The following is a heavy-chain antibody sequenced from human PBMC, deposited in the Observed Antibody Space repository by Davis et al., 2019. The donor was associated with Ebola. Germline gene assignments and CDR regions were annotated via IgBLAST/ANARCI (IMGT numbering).Heavy chain of an antibody. V-gene: IGHV4-39*01. CDR1: GDSFSTSSYY. CDR3: ARGSVKMDP. J-gene: IGHJ5*02. D-gene: IGHD3-22*01. CDR2: LYYSGNT. Sequence: PSETLSLTCNVSGDSFSTSSYYWDWIRQSPGKGLEWIGSLYYSGNTYYTPSLKSRVTISTDTSKSQFSLKLNSVTAADTAVDFCARGSVKMDPWGQGIMVTVSS.